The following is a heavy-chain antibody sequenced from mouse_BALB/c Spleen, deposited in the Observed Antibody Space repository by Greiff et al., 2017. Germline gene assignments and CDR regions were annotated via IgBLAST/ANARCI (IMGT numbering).Heavy chain of an antibody. CDR2: ISYDGSN. V-gene: IGHV3-6*02. CDR3: ASHGYPYFDY. Sequence: ESGPGLVKPSQSLSLTCSVTGYSITSGYYWNWIRQFPGNKLEWMGYISYDGSNNYNPSLKNRISITRDTSKNQFFLKLNSVTTEDTATYYCASHGYPYFDYWGQGTTRTVSS. CDR1: GYSITSGYY. D-gene: IGHD2-2*01. J-gene: IGHJ2*01.